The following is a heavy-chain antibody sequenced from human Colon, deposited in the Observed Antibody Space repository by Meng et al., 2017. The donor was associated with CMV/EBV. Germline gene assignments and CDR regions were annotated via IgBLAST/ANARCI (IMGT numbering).Heavy chain of an antibody. Sequence: SETLSLTCTVSRGYIGNYYWSWIRQSPGRGLEWIGYVSHNGRTSYSPALKSRVAISVDTSKNQFPLKLNSVTTADTAVYYCARGEWNYIGWFDPWGQGSLVTVSS. CDR3: ARGEWNYIGWFDP. V-gene: IGHV4-59*01. CDR2: VSHNGRT. CDR1: RGYIGNYY. J-gene: IGHJ5*02. D-gene: IGHD1-7*01.